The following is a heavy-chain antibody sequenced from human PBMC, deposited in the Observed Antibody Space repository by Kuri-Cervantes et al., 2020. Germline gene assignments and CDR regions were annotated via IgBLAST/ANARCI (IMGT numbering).Heavy chain of an antibody. D-gene: IGHD3-9*01. CDR3: AKGGEVRYFDWLLSWFDP. CDR1: GFTFSSYS. Sequence: GESLKISCAASGFTFSSYSMNWVRQAPGKGLEWVSSISSSSSYIYYADSVKGRFTISRDNSKNTLYLQMNSLRAEDTAVYYCAKGGEVRYFDWLLSWFDPWGQGTLVTVSS. V-gene: IGHV3-21*04. CDR2: ISSSSSYI. J-gene: IGHJ5*02.